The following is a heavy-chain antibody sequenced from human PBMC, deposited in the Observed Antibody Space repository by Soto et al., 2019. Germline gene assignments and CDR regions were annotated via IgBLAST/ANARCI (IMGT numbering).Heavy chain of an antibody. Sequence: PSETLSLTCTVSGGSISSSSYYWGWIRQPPGKGLEWIGSIYYSGSTYYNPSLKSRVTISVDTSKNQFSLKLSSVTAADTAVYYCARHVIYNNNWFGPWGQGTLVTVSS. CDR3: ARHVIYNNNWFGP. CDR1: GGSISSSSYY. J-gene: IGHJ5*02. V-gene: IGHV4-39*01. D-gene: IGHD1-1*01. CDR2: IYYSGST.